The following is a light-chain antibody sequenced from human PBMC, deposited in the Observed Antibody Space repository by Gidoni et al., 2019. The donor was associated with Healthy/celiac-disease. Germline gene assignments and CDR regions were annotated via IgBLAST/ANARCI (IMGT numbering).Light chain of an antibody. Sequence: DIVLTQSPGTLSLSQGDRATLSCRASQSVSSCYLAWYQQKPDQAPRLLISGASSRDTATPDRCSGSGSGTDFTITISRLEPEDVAVYYCQQYGSPPYTFGQGTKLEIK. J-gene: IGKJ2*01. V-gene: IGKV3-20*01. CDR1: QSVSSCY. CDR3: QQYGSPPYT. CDR2: GAS.